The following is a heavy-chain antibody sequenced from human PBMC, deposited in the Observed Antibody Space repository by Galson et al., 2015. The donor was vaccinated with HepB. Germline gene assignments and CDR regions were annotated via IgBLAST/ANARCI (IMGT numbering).Heavy chain of an antibody. V-gene: IGHV3-74*01. CDR3: ASWYSSSSLYYYYYYMDV. D-gene: IGHD6-6*01. Sequence: SLRLSCAASGFTFSSYWMHWVRQAPGKGLVWVSRINSDGSSTSYADSVKGRFTISRDNAKNTLYLQMNSLRAEDTAVYYCASWYSSSSLYYYYYYMDVWGKGTTVTVSS. J-gene: IGHJ6*03. CDR2: INSDGSST. CDR1: GFTFSSYW.